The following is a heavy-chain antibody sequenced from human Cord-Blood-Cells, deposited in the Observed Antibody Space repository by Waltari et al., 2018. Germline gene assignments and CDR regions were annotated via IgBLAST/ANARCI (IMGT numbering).Heavy chain of an antibody. J-gene: IGHJ3*02. V-gene: IGHV4-39*01. CDR1: GGSISSSSYY. D-gene: IGHD6-19*01. Sequence: QLQLQESGPGLVKPSETLSLTCTVSGGSISSSSYYWGWIRQPPGKGLEWSGSIYYSGSTYDNPPLKSQVTISVDTSKNQFSLKLSSVTAADTAVYYCARLVAVAGLGPLDAFDIWGQGTMVTVSS. CDR2: IYYSGST. CDR3: ARLVAVAGLGPLDAFDI.